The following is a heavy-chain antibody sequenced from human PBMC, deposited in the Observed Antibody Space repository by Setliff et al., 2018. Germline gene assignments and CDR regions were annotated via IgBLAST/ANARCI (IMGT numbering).Heavy chain of an antibody. Sequence: SETLSLTCTVSGASINSLSWWSWVRQPPGKGLEWIGEIYSPSLKSRVTISIDKSNNQFSLKLTSMTAADTAIYYCARGRNVAARLLDTWGQGSRVTVSS. D-gene: IGHD6-6*01. V-gene: IGHV4-4*02. CDR2: I. J-gene: IGHJ5*02. CDR3: ARGRNVAARLLDT. CDR1: GASINSLSW.